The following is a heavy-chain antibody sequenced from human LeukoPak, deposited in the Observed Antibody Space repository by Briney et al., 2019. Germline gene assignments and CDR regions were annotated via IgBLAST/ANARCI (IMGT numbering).Heavy chain of an antibody. CDR3: ARGTLEMAPWRY. V-gene: IGHV4-39*07. J-gene: IGHJ4*02. D-gene: IGHD5-24*01. CDR1: GGSISSSGYY. CDR2: IYYSGST. Sequence: KPSETLSLTCTVSGGSISSSGYYWGWIRQPPGKGLEWIASIYYSGSTNYNPSLKSRVTISVDTSKNQFSLKLSSVTAADTAVYYCARGTLEMAPWRYWGQGTLVTVSS.